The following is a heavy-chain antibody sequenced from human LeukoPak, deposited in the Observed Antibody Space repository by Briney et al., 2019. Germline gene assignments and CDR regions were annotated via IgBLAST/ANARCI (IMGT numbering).Heavy chain of an antibody. CDR1: GFTFSSYW. Sequence: GESLRLSCAASGFTFSSYWMTWVRQAPGKGLEWVANIRQDGSEKYHVDSVKGRFTISRDNAKNSLYLQMNSLRAEDTAVYYCASRDGSYGYWGQGTLVTVSS. CDR3: ASRDGSYGY. D-gene: IGHD1-26*01. CDR2: IRQDGSEK. V-gene: IGHV3-7*01. J-gene: IGHJ4*02.